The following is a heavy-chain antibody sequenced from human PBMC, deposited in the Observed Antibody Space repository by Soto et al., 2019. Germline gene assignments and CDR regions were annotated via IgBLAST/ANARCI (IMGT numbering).Heavy chain of an antibody. D-gene: IGHD3-10*01. CDR1: GFIFRSFA. V-gene: IGHV3-23*01. J-gene: IGHJ5*02. CDR3: AEDRLWFGRATGDR. Sequence: EVLLLESGGGLVQPGGSLRLSCAASGFIFRSFAMSWVRQAPGKGLEWVSGISDGGGSTYYADSVRGRFTISRDNSKNTLYLQLNSLRAEDTAIYYCAEDRLWFGRATGDRWGQGILVTVSS. CDR2: ISDGGGST.